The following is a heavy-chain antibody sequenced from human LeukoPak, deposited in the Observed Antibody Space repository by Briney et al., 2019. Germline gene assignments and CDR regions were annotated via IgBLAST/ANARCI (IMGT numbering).Heavy chain of an antibody. J-gene: IGHJ5*02. CDR3: ARGRGYYDFWSGLNWFDP. V-gene: IGHV4-34*01. Sequence: SETLSLTCAVYGGSFSGYYWSWIRQPPGKGLEWIGEINHSGSTNYNPSLKSRVTISVDMSKNQFSLKLSSVTAADTAVYYCARGRGYYDFWSGLNWFDPWGQGTLVTVSS. D-gene: IGHD3-3*01. CDR1: GGSFSGYY. CDR2: INHSGST.